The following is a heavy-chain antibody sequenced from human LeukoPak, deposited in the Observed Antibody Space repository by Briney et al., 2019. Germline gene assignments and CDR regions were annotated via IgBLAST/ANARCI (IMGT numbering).Heavy chain of an antibody. CDR1: GGTFGSYA. CDR2: IIPIFGTA. D-gene: IGHD5-24*01. J-gene: IGHJ4*02. CDR3: ARSLEMATIYDY. V-gene: IGHV1-69*05. Sequence: SVKVSCKASGGTFGSYAISWVRQAPGQGLEWMGRIIPIFGTANYAQKFQGRVTITTDESTSTAYMELSSLRSEDTAVYYCARSLEMATIYDYWGQGTLVTVSS.